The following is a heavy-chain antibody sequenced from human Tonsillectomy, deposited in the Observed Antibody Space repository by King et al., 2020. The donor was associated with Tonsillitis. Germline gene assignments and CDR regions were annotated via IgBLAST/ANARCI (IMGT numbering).Heavy chain of an antibody. CDR3: AKDVAHATSDPGLFNY. J-gene: IGHJ4*02. CDR1: GFTFSNYA. CDR2: LRGSGAYT. V-gene: IGHV3-23*01. D-gene: IGHD2-15*01. Sequence: VQLQESGGGLVQPGGSLRLSCAASGFTFSNYAMNWVRQAPGKGLEWVSALRGSGAYTYYTDSVKGRFTISRDNSKNTLYLQMSSLRAEDTAVYYCAKDVAHATSDPGLFNYWGQGTLVTVSS.